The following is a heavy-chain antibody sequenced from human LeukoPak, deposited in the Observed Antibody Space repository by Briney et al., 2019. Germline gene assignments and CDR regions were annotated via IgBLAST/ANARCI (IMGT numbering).Heavy chain of an antibody. Sequence: SETLSLTCTVPGGSLTNYYWSWIRQPPGKGLEWIGYMHYSGSANYNPSLKSRVTILADTSKNQFSLKLSSVTAADTAVYYCTRRVYYSASSGWYFDYWGQGTLVTVSS. J-gene: IGHJ4*02. V-gene: IGHV4-59*08. CDR1: GGSLTNYY. CDR3: TRRVYYSASSGWYFDY. CDR2: MHYSGSA. D-gene: IGHD3-22*01.